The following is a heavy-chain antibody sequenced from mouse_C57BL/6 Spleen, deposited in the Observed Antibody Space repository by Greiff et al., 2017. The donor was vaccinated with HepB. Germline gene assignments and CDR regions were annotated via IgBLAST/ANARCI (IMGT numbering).Heavy chain of an antibody. D-gene: IGHD2-5*01. V-gene: IGHV1-82*01. CDR2: IYPGDGDT. CDR1: GYAFSSSW. CDR3: AREGPYYSNYDYAMDY. J-gene: IGHJ4*01. Sequence: QVQLQQSGPELVKPGASVKISCKASGYAFSSSWMNWVKQRPGKGLEWIGRIYPGDGDTNYNGKFKGKATLTADKSSSTAYMQLSSLTSEDSAVYFCAREGPYYSNYDYAMDYWGQGTSGTVSS.